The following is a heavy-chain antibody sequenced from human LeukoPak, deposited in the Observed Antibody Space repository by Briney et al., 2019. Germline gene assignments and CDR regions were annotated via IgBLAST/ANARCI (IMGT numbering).Heavy chain of an antibody. J-gene: IGHJ5*02. V-gene: IGHV4-59*01. Sequence: SETLSLTCTVSGGSISSYYWSWIRQPPGKGLEWIGYIYYSGSTNYKPSLKSRVTISVDTTRNQFSLKLSSVTAADTAVYYCARDRYVVNNWFDPWGQGTLVTVFS. CDR2: IYYSGST. CDR3: ARDRYVVNNWFDP. D-gene: IGHD3-9*01. CDR1: GGSISSYY.